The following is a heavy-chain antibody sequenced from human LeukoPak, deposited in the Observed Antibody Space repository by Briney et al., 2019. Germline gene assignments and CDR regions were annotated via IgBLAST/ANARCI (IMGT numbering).Heavy chain of an antibody. Sequence: GGSLRLSCAASGFSFSNYWMGWVRQVPGKGLEWVANIKEDGTEKNYLDSVKGRFTIARDNAKNSLYLQMNSLRDEDTAMYYCAKRGPATGVWGRGTLVTVSS. CDR2: IKEDGTEK. V-gene: IGHV3-7*03. CDR1: GFSFSNYW. D-gene: IGHD1-14*01. J-gene: IGHJ2*01. CDR3: AKRGPATGV.